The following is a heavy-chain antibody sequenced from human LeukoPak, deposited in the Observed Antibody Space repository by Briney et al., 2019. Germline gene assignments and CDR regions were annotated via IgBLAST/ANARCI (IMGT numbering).Heavy chain of an antibody. V-gene: IGHV3-33*01. CDR1: GFTFSNYG. CDR3: ARDDDSSSHYDRFNY. Sequence: GGSLRLSCAASGFTFSNYGIHWVRQAPGNGLEWVAVIWYDGRRKYYADSVKGRFTISRDNSEKTVYLQMNSLRAEDTALYYCARDDDSSSHYDRFNYWGQGTLVTVSS. CDR2: IWYDGRRK. J-gene: IGHJ4*02. D-gene: IGHD3-22*01.